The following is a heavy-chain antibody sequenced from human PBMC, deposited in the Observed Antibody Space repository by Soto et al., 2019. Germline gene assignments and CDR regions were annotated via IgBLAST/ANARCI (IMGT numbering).Heavy chain of an antibody. CDR2: INPSGGST. D-gene: IGHD6-6*01. Sequence: GASVKVSCKASGYTFTSYYMHWVRQAPGQGLEWMGIINPSGGSTSYAQKFQGRVTMTRDTSTSTVYMELSSLRSEDTAVYYCARDLNSGDVGSKFGSSSGYYYYGMDVWGQGTTVTVSS. CDR1: GYTFTSYY. J-gene: IGHJ6*02. V-gene: IGHV1-46*01. CDR3: ARDLNSGDVGSKFGSSSGYYYYGMDV.